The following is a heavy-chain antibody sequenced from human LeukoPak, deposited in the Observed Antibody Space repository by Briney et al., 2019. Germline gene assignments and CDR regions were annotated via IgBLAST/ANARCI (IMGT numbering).Heavy chain of an antibody. D-gene: IGHD2-2*02. Sequence: SETLSLTCSVSGGSISTYYWSWIRQSPGKGLEWIEYIYHNGDTNYNPSFKSRVTISVDTSKNQFSLRLMSVTAADTAIYYCARHSYTPFDYWGQGSLVTVSS. CDR2: IYHNGDT. CDR3: ARHSYTPFDY. J-gene: IGHJ4*02. V-gene: IGHV4-59*08. CDR1: GGSISTYY.